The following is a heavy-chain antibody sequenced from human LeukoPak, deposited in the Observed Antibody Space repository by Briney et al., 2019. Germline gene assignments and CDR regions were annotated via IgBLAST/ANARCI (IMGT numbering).Heavy chain of an antibody. J-gene: IGHJ4*02. CDR2: ISGSGDTT. Sequence: GGTLRLSCAASGFTFSRHGMNWVRQAPGKGLEWVSGISGSGDTTYYADSVKGRFTISRDNSKNTVYLQMNSLRAEDTAVYYCSKEDGWLQYNYWGQGTLVTVSS. D-gene: IGHD5-24*01. CDR1: GFTFSRHG. CDR3: SKEDGWLQYNY. V-gene: IGHV3-23*01.